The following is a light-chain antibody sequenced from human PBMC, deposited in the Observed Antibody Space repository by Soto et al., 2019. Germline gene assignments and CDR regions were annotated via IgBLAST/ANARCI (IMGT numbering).Light chain of an antibody. J-gene: IGLJ3*02. V-gene: IGLV2-11*01. CDR1: SSDVGGYNY. Sequence: QSALTQPRSVSGSPGQSVTIYCTGTSSDVGGYNYVSWYQQHPGKAPKLMIYDVNKRPSGVPDRFSGSKSGNTASLTISGLQAEDEAAYYCCPYAGSYTSWVFGAGTKLTVL. CDR3: CPYAGSYTSWV. CDR2: DVN.